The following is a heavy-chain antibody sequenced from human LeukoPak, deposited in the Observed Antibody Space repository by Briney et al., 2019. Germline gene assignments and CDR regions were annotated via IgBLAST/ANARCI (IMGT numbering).Heavy chain of an antibody. CDR2: IKSKTDGGTT. V-gene: IGHV3-15*01. CDR1: GFTFSNAW. CDR3: TTDTNDYGDSYFDY. J-gene: IGHJ4*02. D-gene: IGHD4-17*01. Sequence: GGSLRLSCAASGFTFSNAWMSWVRQAPGKGLELVVRIKSKTDGGTTDYAAPVKGGFTISRDDSKNTLYLQMNSLKTEDTAVYYCTTDTNDYGDSYFDYWGQGTLVTVSS.